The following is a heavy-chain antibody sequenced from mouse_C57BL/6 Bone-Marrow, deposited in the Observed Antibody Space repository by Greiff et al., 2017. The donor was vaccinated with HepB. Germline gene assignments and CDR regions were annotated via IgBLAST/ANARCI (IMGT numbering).Heavy chain of an antibody. J-gene: IGHJ1*03. CDR2: IDPSDSYT. Sequence: QVQLKQPGAELVKPGASVKLSCKASGYTFTSYWMQWVKQRPGQGLEWIGEIDPSDSYTNYNQKFKGKATLTVDTSSSTAYMQLSSLRSEDSAVYYCAKERNGDHWYFDVWGTGTTVTVSS. V-gene: IGHV1-50*01. CDR1: GYTFTSYW. D-gene: IGHD4-1*01. CDR3: AKERNGDHWYFDV.